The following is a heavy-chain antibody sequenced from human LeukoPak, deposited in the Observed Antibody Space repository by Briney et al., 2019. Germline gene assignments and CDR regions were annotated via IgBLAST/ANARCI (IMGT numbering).Heavy chain of an antibody. V-gene: IGHV4-39*01. J-gene: IGHJ6*02. Sequence: SETLSLTCTVSGGSISSSSYYWGWIRQPPGKGLEWIGSIYYSGSTYYNPSLKSRVTISVDTSKNQFSLKLSSVTAADTAVYYFARIDNYYYYGMDVWGQGTTVTVSS. CDR3: ARIDNYYYYGMDV. CDR1: GGSISSSSYY. CDR2: IYYSGST.